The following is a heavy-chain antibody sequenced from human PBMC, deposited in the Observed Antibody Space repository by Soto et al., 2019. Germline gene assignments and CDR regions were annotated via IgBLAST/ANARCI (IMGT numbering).Heavy chain of an antibody. J-gene: IGHJ4*02. D-gene: IGHD6-13*01. CDR2: ISSSSSYI. V-gene: IGHV3-21*01. Sequence: PGGSLRLSCEASGFTFSSYSMNWVRQAPGKGLEWVSSISSSSSYIYYADSVKGRFTISRDNAKNSLYLQMNSLRAEDTAVYYCARGGGIAAPKIFLLAAAGTIDYWGQGTLVTVSS. CDR3: ARGGGIAAPKIFLLAAAGTIDY. CDR1: GFTFSSYS.